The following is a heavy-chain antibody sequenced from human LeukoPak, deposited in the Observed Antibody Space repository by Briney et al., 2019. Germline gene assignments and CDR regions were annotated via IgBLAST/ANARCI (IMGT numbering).Heavy chain of an antibody. V-gene: IGHV3-33*01. CDR2: IWYDGSNK. D-gene: IGHD3-10*01. Sequence: GRSLRLSCAASGFTFSSSGMHWVRQAPGKGLEWVAVIWYDGSNKYYADSVKGRFTISRDNSKNTLYLQMNSLRAEDTAVYYCARDRAYYYGSGINYWGQGTLVTVSS. CDR1: GFTFSSSG. CDR3: ARDRAYYYGSGINY. J-gene: IGHJ4*02.